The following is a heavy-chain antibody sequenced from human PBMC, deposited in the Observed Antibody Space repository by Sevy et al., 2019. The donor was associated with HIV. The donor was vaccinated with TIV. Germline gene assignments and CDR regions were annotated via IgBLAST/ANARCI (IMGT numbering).Heavy chain of an antibody. CDR3: ARDAAEGPYSSSWYSNWLDP. V-gene: IGHV3-30*04. D-gene: IGHD6-13*01. CDR2: ISYDGINK. CDR1: GFIFSSYS. Sequence: GWSLRLSCAASGFIFSSYSMYWVRQAPGKGLEWVAVISYDGINKFYADSVKGRFTISRDNNAKNTVYLQMNSLRVDDTGIYYCARDAAEGPYSSSWYSNWLDPWGQGTLVTVSS. J-gene: IGHJ5*02.